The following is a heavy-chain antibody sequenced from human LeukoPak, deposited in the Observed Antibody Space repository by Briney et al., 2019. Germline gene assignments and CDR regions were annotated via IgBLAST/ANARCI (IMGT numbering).Heavy chain of an antibody. CDR1: GGTFSSYA. CDR3: ARQGNYDSSGYYYY. Sequence: GSSVKVCCKASGGTFSSYAISWVRQAPGQGLEWMGGIIPIFGTANYAQKFQGRVTITADESTSTAYMELSSLRSEDTAVYYCARQGNYDSSGYYYYWGQGTLVTVSS. V-gene: IGHV1-69*01. CDR2: IIPIFGTA. D-gene: IGHD3-22*01. J-gene: IGHJ4*02.